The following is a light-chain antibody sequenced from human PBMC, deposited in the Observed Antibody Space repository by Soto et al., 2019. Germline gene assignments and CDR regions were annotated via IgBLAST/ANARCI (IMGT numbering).Light chain of an antibody. V-gene: IGKV1-27*01. CDR1: QGIFNY. CDR2: SAS. CDR3: QKYNSAPRT. J-gene: IGKJ1*01. Sequence: DIQMTQSPSSLSASVGDRVTITCRASQGIFNYLAWFQQKPGKVPKLLIYSASTLQSGVPSRFSGSGSGTDFTLTISNLQPEDVATYYWQKYNSAPRTFGQGTKVEIK.